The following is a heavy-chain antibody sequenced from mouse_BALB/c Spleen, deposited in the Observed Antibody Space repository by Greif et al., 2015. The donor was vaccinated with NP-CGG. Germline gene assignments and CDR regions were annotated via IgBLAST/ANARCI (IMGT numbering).Heavy chain of an antibody. J-gene: IGHJ1*01. CDR2: LLPGSGST. D-gene: IGHD1-1*01. CDR3: ARNYYGTDYWYFDV. CDR1: GYTFSSYW. V-gene: IGHV1-9*01. Sequence: QVQLQQSGAELMKPGASVKISCKATGYTFSSYWIEWVKQRPGHGLEWIGELLPGSGSTNYNEKFKGKATFTADTSSNTAYMQLSSLTSEDSAVYYCARNYYGTDYWYFDVWGAGTTVTVSS.